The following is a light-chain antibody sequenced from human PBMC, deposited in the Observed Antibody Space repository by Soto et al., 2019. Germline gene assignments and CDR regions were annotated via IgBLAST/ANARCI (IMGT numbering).Light chain of an antibody. Sequence: EIVLTQSPATLSLSPGERATLSCRASQSVSSYLAWYQQKPGQAPRLLICGASTRATGIPDRFSGSGSGTDFTLTISRLEPEDFTVYHCQQYGNSPWTFGQGTKVDIK. J-gene: IGKJ1*01. CDR3: QQYGNSPWT. CDR2: GAS. CDR1: QSVSSY. V-gene: IGKV3-20*01.